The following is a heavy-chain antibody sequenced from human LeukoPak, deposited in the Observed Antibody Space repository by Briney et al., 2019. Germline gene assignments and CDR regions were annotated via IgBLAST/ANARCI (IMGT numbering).Heavy chain of an antibody. CDR3: ASGQRWFVELDF. D-gene: IGHD3-10*01. V-gene: IGHV3-48*03. J-gene: IGHJ4*02. Sequence: GGSLRLSCAASGFTFRGYEMNWVRQAPGKGLEWVSYITSRGNATYYADSVKGRFTISRDNAKNFLFLQMNSLRAEDTAVYYCASGQRWFVELDFWGQGIMVTVSS. CDR2: ITSRGNAT. CDR1: GFTFRGYE.